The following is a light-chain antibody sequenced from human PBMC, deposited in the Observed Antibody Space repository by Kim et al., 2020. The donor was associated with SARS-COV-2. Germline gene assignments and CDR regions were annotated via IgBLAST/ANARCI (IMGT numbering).Light chain of an antibody. J-gene: IGKJ4*01. CDR3: QQADSFPLT. Sequence: SASVGDRVTITCRATPGIDNFLTWYQQKPGSAPRLLIYAASTLHTGVPSRFSGRGSGTDFTLTISSLQPEDFATYYCQQADSFPLTFGGGTKLEI. CDR2: AAS. CDR1: PGIDNF. V-gene: IGKV1D-12*01.